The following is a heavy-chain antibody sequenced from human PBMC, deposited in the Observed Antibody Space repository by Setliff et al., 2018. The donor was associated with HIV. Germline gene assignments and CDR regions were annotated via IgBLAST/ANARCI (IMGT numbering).Heavy chain of an antibody. Sequence: SETLSLTCAVSGYSISSGYYWGWIRQPPGKGLEWIGSIYHSGSTYYNPSLKSRVTISVDTSKNHFSLKLRSVTAADTAVYYCARVSSTYWYSIFRNYYYHMDVRGKGTTVTVSS. V-gene: IGHV4-38-2*01. CDR3: ARVSSTYWYSIFRNYYYHMDV. CDR1: GYSISSGYY. D-gene: IGHD2-8*02. J-gene: IGHJ6*03. CDR2: IYHSGST.